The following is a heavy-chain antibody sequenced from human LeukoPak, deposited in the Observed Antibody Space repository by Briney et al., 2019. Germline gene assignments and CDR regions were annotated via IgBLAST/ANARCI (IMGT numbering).Heavy chain of an antibody. V-gene: IGHV3-23*01. CDR1: GFSFSTYS. CDR2: ISGSGGST. Sequence: PGGSLRLSCVASGFSFSTYSMNWVRQAPGKGLEWVSSISGSGGSTYYADSVKGRFTISRDNSKITLYLQMNSLRAEDTAVYYCAKDLQEGSSGWHYRYFDYWGQGTLVTVSS. CDR3: AKDLQEGSSGWHYRYFDY. J-gene: IGHJ4*02. D-gene: IGHD6-19*01.